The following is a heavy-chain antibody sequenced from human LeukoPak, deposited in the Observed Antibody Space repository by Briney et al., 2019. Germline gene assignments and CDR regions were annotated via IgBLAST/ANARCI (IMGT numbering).Heavy chain of an antibody. CDR2: IYPADSTA. CDR3: ARHADSSGYYYLNWYFDL. CDR1: GYSFTTYW. Sequence: GESLKISCKASGYSFTTYWIGWVRQVPGKGLEWVGIIYPADSTAKCSPSFQGQVTISVDKSISTAYLQWSRLEASDTAMYYCARHADSSGYYYLNWYFDLWGRGTLVTVSS. V-gene: IGHV5-51*01. J-gene: IGHJ2*01. D-gene: IGHD3-22*01.